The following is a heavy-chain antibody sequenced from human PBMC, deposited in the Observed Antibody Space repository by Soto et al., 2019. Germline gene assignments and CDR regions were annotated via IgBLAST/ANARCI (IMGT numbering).Heavy chain of an antibody. CDR2: IYSGGST. D-gene: IGHD6-13*01. V-gene: IGHV3-66*01. CDR3: ARVIAAAGTFHSDY. Sequence: GGSLRLSCAASGFTVSSNYMSWVRQAPGKGLEWVSVIYSGGSTYYANSVKGRFTISRDNSKNTLYLQMNSLRAEDTAVYYCARVIAAAGTFHSDYWGQGTLVTVSS. J-gene: IGHJ4*02. CDR1: GFTVSSNY.